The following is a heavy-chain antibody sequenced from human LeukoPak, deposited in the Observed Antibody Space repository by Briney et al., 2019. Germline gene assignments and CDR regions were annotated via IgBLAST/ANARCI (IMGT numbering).Heavy chain of an antibody. CDR3: AKDRNYDILTEDV. Sequence: PGGSLRLSCAASGFTFSGYAMSWVRQAPGKGLEWVSGISGSGGSTYYADSVKGRFTISRDNSKNTLYLQMNSLRADDTAVYYCAKDRNYDILTEDVWGKGTTVTVSS. J-gene: IGHJ6*03. CDR1: GFTFSGYA. CDR2: ISGSGGST. D-gene: IGHD3-9*01. V-gene: IGHV3-23*01.